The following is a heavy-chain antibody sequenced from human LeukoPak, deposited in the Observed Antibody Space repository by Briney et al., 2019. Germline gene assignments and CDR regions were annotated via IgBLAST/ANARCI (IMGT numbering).Heavy chain of an antibody. D-gene: IGHD3-22*01. Sequence: ASVKVSFKASGYTFTSYDINWVRQATGQGLEWMGWMNPNSGNTGYAQKFQGRVTMTRNTSISTAYMELSSLRSEDTAVYYFARGISSSSGTIDYWGQGTLVTVSS. CDR3: ARGISSSSGTIDY. V-gene: IGHV1-8*01. CDR1: GYTFTSYD. CDR2: MNPNSGNT. J-gene: IGHJ4*02.